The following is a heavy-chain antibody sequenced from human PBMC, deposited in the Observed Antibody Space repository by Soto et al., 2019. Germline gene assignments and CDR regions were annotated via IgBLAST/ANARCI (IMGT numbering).Heavy chain of an antibody. V-gene: IGHV4-34*01. Sequence: QVQLQQWGAGLLKPSETLSLICAVYGGSFSGYYWSWIRQPPGKGLEWIGEINHSGSTNYNPSLSSRVTISVDTSKKQFSLMLSSVTAADSAVYYCARVYCSGGSCYSFDYWGQGTLVTVSS. CDR2: INHSGST. D-gene: IGHD2-15*01. J-gene: IGHJ4*02. CDR1: GGSFSGYY. CDR3: ARVYCSGGSCYSFDY.